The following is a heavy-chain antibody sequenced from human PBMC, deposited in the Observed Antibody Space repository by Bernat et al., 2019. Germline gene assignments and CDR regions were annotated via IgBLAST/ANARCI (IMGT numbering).Heavy chain of an antibody. CDR3: TGYGGNAV. Sequence: EVQVVESGGDLVQPGGSLRLSCAASGFTVSNNHMSWVRQAPGKGLDFISVIENHGSTFYADSVRGRFTISRDNSKNTLYLQMNNLRAADTAMYNCTGYGGNAVWGQGTLVTVSS. CDR2: IENHGST. V-gene: IGHV3-66*01. D-gene: IGHD2-15*01. CDR1: GFTVSNNH. J-gene: IGHJ4*02.